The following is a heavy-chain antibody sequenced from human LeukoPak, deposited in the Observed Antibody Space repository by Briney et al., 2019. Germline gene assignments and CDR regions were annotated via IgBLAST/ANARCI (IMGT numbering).Heavy chain of an antibody. V-gene: IGHV4-59*01. CDR3: AREIVVVPAAIPGYYYMDV. Sequence: PSETLSLTCTVSGGSISSYYWSWIRQPPGKGLEWIGYIYYSGSTNYNPSLKSRVTISVDTSKNQFSLKLSSVTAADTAVYYCAREIVVVPAAIPGYYYMDVWGKGTTVTVSS. CDR2: IYYSGST. J-gene: IGHJ6*03. CDR1: GGSISSYY. D-gene: IGHD2-2*01.